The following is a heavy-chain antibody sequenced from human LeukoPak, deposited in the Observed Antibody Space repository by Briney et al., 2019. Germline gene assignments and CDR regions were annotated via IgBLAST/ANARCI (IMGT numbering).Heavy chain of an antibody. CDR1: GFTFGAYG. CDR3: ARDLHDYGDF. J-gene: IGHJ4*02. CDR2: ISYDGNNK. V-gene: IGHV3-30*03. Sequence: GGSLRLSCAASGFTFGAYGMHWVRQAPGKGLEWVALISYDGNNKYYADSVKGRFSISRDSSKNTLYLQMSSLRAEDTAVYYCARDLHDYGDFWGQGTLVTVSS.